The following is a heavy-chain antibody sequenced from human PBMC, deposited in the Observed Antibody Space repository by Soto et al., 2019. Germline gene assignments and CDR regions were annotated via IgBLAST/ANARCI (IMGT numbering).Heavy chain of an antibody. V-gene: IGHV1-18*01. Sequence: QVQLVQSGAEVKKPGASVKVSCKTSGYTFTSYSISWVRQAPGQGLEWMGWINVYNGNKKYAQNLQGRVTMTTDTSTSTAYMELRSLRSDDTAVYYCARDLAVGWFDPWGRGTLVTVSS. D-gene: IGHD2-2*01. J-gene: IGHJ5*02. CDR1: GYTFTSYS. CDR2: INVYNGNK. CDR3: ARDLAVGWFDP.